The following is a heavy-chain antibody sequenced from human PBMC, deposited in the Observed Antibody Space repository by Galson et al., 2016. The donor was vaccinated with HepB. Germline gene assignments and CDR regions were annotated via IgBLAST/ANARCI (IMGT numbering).Heavy chain of an antibody. V-gene: IGHV3-30*03. CDR2: ISYDGSNK. J-gene: IGHJ3*02. CDR1: GFTFNGYA. CDR3: ASLRSGSYAFDI. D-gene: IGHD3-22*01. Sequence: SLRLSCAASGFTFNGYAMHWVRQAPGKGLEWVAAISYDGSNKYYADSVKGRFTIPRDNSKNTLYLQMNSLRAEDTAVYYCASLRSGSYAFDIWGQGTMVTVSS.